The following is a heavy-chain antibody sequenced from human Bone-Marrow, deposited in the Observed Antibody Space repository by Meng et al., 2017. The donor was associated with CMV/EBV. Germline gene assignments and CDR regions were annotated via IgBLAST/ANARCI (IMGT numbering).Heavy chain of an antibody. Sequence: GESLKISCAASGFTFSSYGMHWVRQAPGKGLEWVAFIRYDGSNKYYADSEKGRFTISRDNSKNTLYLQMNSLRAEDTAVYYCAKEVHQHYYYYYGMDVWGQGTTVTVSS. CDR3: AKEVHQHYYYYYGMDV. V-gene: IGHV3-30*02. CDR1: GFTFSSYG. CDR2: IRYDGSNK. J-gene: IGHJ6*02.